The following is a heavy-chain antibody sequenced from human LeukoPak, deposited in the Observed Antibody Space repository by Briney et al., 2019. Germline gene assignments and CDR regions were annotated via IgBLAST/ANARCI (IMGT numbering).Heavy chain of an antibody. CDR3: ARDRGGPFDY. CDR2: ISSSGSTI. V-gene: IGHV3-48*04. Sequence: PGGSLRLSCAVSGFTSSSYWMSWVRQAPGKGLEWVSYISSSGSTIYYADSVKGRFTISRDNAKNSLYLQMNSLRAEDTAVYYCARDRGGPFDYWGQGTLVTVSS. D-gene: IGHD5-12*01. J-gene: IGHJ4*02. CDR1: GFTSSSYW.